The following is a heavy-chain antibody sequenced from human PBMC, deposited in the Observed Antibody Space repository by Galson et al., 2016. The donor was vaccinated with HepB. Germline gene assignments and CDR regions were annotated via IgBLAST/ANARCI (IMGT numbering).Heavy chain of an antibody. V-gene: IGHV3-48*02. J-gene: IGHJ4*02. CDR2: IGSSPGTV. Sequence: SLRLSCAASGFTFASYSMNWVRQVPGKGLEWVSYIGSSPGTVYYADSVKGRFTISRDNAKNSLYLQMNSLIDEDTAVYYCARDPLGYSYALVRYFDYWGQGTLVTVSS. CDR3: ARDPLGYSYALVRYFDY. CDR1: GFTFASYS. D-gene: IGHD5-18*01.